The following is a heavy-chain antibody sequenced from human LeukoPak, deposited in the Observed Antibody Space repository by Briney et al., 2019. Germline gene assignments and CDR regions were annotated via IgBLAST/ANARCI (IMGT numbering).Heavy chain of an antibody. CDR2: IYPGDSDT. J-gene: IGHJ2*01. V-gene: IGHV5-51*01. CDR1: DINCTYYL. D-gene: IGHD6-13*01. CDR3: ARFGYSSSLDFYFDV. Sequence: GAALNTCWSAGDINCTYYLLSFLRHLPRKGLGWMGIIYPGDSDTRYSPSFQDQATTSADKSISTAYLQWSSLKASDSAMYYCARFGYSSSLDFYFDVWGRATLVTVSS.